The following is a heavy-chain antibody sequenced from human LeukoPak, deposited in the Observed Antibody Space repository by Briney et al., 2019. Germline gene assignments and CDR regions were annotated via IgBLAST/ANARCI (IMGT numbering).Heavy chain of an antibody. CDR2: ISYDGSNK. J-gene: IGHJ4*02. CDR3: ARDAN. Sequence: GGSLRLSCAASGFAFSSYAMHWVRQAPGKGLEWVAVISYDGSNKYYADSVKGRFTISRDNAKNSLSLEMNSLRAEDTAVYYCARDANWGQGTLVNVFS. V-gene: IGHV3-30-3*01. CDR1: GFAFSSYA.